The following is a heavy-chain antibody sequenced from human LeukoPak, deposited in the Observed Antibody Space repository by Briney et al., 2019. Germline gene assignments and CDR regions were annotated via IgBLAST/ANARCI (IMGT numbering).Heavy chain of an antibody. D-gene: IGHD3-10*01. Sequence: ASVKVSCKASGCTFTSYDINWVRQATGQGLEWMGWMNPNSGNTGYAQKFQGRVTITRNTSISTAYMELGSLRSEDTAVYYCAREAGGSGSTDAFDIWGQGTMVTVSS. V-gene: IGHV1-8*03. J-gene: IGHJ3*02. CDR2: MNPNSGNT. CDR1: GCTFTSYD. CDR3: AREAGGSGSTDAFDI.